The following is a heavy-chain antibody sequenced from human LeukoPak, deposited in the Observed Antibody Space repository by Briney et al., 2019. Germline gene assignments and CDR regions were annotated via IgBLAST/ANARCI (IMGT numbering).Heavy chain of an antibody. Sequence: WASVKVSCKASGYTFTGYYMHWVRQAPGQGLEWMGWINPNNGDTNFAQKFQGRVAMTRDTSMNTVYMELSSLRSDDTAVYYCARRGYEFSDLDNWGQGTLVTVSS. D-gene: IGHD3/OR15-3a*01. CDR3: ARRGYEFSDLDN. CDR1: GYTFTGYY. CDR2: INPNNGDT. J-gene: IGHJ4*02. V-gene: IGHV1-2*02.